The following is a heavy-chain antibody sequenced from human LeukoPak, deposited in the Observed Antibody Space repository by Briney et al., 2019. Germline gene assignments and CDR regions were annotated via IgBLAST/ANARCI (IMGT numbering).Heavy chain of an antibody. CDR2: INHSGST. D-gene: IGHD5/OR15-5a*01. Sequence: SETLSLTCTVSGGSISSGGYYWSWIRQPPGKGLEWIGEINHSGSTNYNPSLKSRVTISVDTSKNQFSLKLSSVTAADTAVYYCARGGQVFYWGQGTLVTVSS. V-gene: IGHV4-39*07. CDR1: GGSISSGGYY. CDR3: ARGGQVFY. J-gene: IGHJ4*02.